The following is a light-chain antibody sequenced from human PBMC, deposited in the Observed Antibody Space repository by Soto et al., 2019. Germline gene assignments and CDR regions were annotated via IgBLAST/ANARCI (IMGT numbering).Light chain of an antibody. CDR3: CSYAGSTWSYV. CDR2: EVS. J-gene: IGLJ1*01. Sequence: QSALTQPASVYGSPGQSIPISCTGTSSDIVSYNLVSWYQHHPGKAPKLIIYEVSQWPSGVADRFSGSKSGYTASLTISGLQAEDDADYYCCSYAGSTWSYVFGPGTKLTVL. CDR1: SSDIVSYNL. V-gene: IGLV2-23*02.